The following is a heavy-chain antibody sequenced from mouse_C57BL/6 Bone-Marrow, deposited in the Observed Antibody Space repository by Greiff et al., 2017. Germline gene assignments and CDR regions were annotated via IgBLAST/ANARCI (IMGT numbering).Heavy chain of an antibody. V-gene: IGHV5-17*01. J-gene: IGHJ2*01. CDR2: ISSGSSTI. CDR3: ASLRKWENYFDD. Sequence: EVMLVESGGGLVKPGGSLKLSCAASGFTFSDYGMHWVRQAPEKGLEWVAYISSGSSTIYYADTVKGRFNISRDNAKNTLFLQMTSLRSEYTAMFYCASLRKWENYFDDWGQGTTRTVSA. D-gene: IGHD1-3*01. CDR1: GFTFSDYG.